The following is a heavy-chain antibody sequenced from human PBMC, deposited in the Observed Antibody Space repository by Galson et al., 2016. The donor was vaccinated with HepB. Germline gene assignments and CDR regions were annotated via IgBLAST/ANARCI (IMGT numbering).Heavy chain of an antibody. CDR3: VRGLAGVDDH. CDR1: GFTFSTYW. D-gene: IGHD2-21*01. CDR2: INRDGSII. J-gene: IGHJ4*02. V-gene: IGHV3-74*01. Sequence: SLRLSCAASGFTFSTYWMHWVRQPPGKGLVWVSRINRDGSIIDSADSVKGRFTTSRDNAKNTLYLQMHSLRAEDTAVHYCVRGLAGVDDHWGQGTMVTVSS.